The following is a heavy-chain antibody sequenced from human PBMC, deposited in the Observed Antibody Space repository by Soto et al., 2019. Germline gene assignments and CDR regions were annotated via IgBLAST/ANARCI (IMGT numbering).Heavy chain of an antibody. J-gene: IGHJ5*02. V-gene: IGHV4-59*01. CDR2: IYYSGST. Sequence: SETLSLTCTVSGGSISSYYWSWIRQPPGKGLEWIGYIYYSGSTNYNPSLKSRVTISVDKSKNQFSLKMSSVTVADTAVYYCARDLITWFAPGGQEPLVTVSS. CDR3: ARDLITWFAP. D-gene: IGHD3-10*01. CDR1: GGSISSYY.